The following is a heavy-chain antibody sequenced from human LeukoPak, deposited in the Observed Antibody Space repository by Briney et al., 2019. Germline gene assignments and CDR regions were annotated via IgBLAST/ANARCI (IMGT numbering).Heavy chain of an antibody. V-gene: IGHV1-8*03. CDR1: GSTFTSYD. Sequence: GASVKVSCKASGSTFTSYDINWVRQSTGQGLGWMGYMNPNSGNTGYAQEFHGRVTTTTNTSTSTAYMELSSLRSDDTAVYYCARERSDYWGQGTLVTVSS. J-gene: IGHJ4*02. CDR2: MNPNSGNT. CDR3: ARERSDY.